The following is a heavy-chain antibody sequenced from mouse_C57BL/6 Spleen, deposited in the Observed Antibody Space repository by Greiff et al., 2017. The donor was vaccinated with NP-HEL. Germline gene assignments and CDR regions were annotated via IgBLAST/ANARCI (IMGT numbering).Heavy chain of an antibody. D-gene: IGHD1-1*01. J-gene: IGHJ4*01. V-gene: IGHV1-82*01. CDR1: GYAFSSSW. CDR3: ARSYYYGSSYAMDY. Sequence: VQLQESGPELVKPGASVKISCKASGYAFSSSWMNWVKQRPGKGLEWIGRIYPGDGDTNYNGKFKGKATLTAYKSSSTAYMQLSSLTSEDSAVYFCARSYYYGSSYAMDYWGQGTSVTVSS. CDR2: IYPGDGDT.